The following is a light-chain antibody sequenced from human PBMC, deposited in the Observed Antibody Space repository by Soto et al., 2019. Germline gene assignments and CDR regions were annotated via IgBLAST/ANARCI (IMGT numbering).Light chain of an antibody. CDR1: SSDVGGYNY. J-gene: IGLJ1*01. CDR2: EVN. CDR3: SSYTSSSTSYV. V-gene: IGLV2-14*01. Sequence: QSALTQPASVSGSPGQSITVSCTGTSSDVGGYNYVSWFQQHPGKAPKLMIYEVNNRSSGVSDRFFGSKSGSTASLTISGLQADDEADYYCSSYTSSSTSYVFGTGTKVTVL.